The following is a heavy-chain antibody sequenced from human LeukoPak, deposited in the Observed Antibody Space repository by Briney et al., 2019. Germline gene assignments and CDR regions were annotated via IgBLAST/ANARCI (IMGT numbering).Heavy chain of an antibody. CDR1: GGTFSRFT. CDR3: AREWGLESSGYYYAY. J-gene: IGHJ4*02. Sequence: SVKVSCKASGGTFSRFTISWVRQAPGHGFERMGGITPIFGTANFAQKFQGRVSITADESTSTAFMELSSLRSEDTAIYYCAREWGLESSGYYYAYWGQGTLVTVSS. CDR2: ITPIFGTA. V-gene: IGHV1-69*13. D-gene: IGHD3-22*01.